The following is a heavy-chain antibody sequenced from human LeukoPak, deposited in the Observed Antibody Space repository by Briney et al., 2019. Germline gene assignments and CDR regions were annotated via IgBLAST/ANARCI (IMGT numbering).Heavy chain of an antibody. J-gene: IGHJ4*02. CDR2: IQYDGSIK. CDR3: ARDHDILTGYSVYFDY. CDR1: GFTFSGHG. V-gene: IGHV3-30*02. Sequence: GGSLRLSCVASGFTFSGHGMHWVRQAPGKGLEWVTFIQYDGSIKFYADSVKGRFTTSRDNAKNSLYLQMNSLRAEDTAVYYCARDHDILTGYSVYFDYWGQGTLVTVSS. D-gene: IGHD3-9*01.